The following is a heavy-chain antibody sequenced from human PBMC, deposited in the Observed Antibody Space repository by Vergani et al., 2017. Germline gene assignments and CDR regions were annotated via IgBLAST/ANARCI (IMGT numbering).Heavy chain of an antibody. Sequence: QVQLVQSGAEVKKPGASVKVSCKASGYTFTSYGISWVRQAPGQGLEWMGWISAYNGNTKYAQKLQGRVTMTTDTSTSTAYMELRSLRSDDTAVYYCARDKVVPAAYYYYYMDVWGKGTTVTVSS. CDR1: GYTFTSYG. V-gene: IGHV1-18*01. D-gene: IGHD2-2*01. J-gene: IGHJ6*03. CDR3: ARDKVVPAAYYYYYMDV. CDR2: ISAYNGNT.